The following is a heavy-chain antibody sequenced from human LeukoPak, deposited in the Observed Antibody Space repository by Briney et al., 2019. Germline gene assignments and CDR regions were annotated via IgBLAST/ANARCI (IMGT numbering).Heavy chain of an antibody. CDR1: GFTFSSYD. D-gene: IGHD3-22*01. CDR2: IRYDGSHK. CDR3: AKTRLDYYDSSGSYYFDY. V-gene: IGHV3-30*02. Sequence: SGGSLRLSCAASGFTFSSYDMHWVRQAPGKGLEWVAFIRYDGSHKYYADSVKGRFTISRDNSKKTLYLQMNSLRAEDTAVYYCAKTRLDYYDSSGSYYFDYWGQGTLSPSPQ. J-gene: IGHJ4*02.